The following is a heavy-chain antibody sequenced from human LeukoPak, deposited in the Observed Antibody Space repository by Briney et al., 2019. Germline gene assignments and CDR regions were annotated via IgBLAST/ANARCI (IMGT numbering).Heavy chain of an antibody. V-gene: IGHV3-20*04. Sequence: GGSLRLSCAASGFIFDDYGMSWVRQARGKGLEWVSGINWNGGDTGYADSVKGGFTIYIDNAKNSLFLRMNSLRVEDTALYYCAREDDYDKLTGYRLPFFDYWGQGPLVTVSS. CDR3: AREDDYDKLTGYRLPFFDY. CDR1: GFIFDDYG. CDR2: INWNGGDT. D-gene: IGHD3-9*01. J-gene: IGHJ4*02.